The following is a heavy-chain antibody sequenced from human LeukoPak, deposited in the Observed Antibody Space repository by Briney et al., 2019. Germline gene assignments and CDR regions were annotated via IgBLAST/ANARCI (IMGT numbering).Heavy chain of an antibody. D-gene: IGHD4-17*01. Sequence: PGGSLRLSCAASEFTFSSYAMHWVRQAPGKGLEWVAVISYDGSNKYYADSVKGRFTISRDNSKNTLYLQMNSLRAEDTAVYYCARLHYGYFDYWGQGTLVTVSS. CDR3: ARLHYGYFDY. CDR2: ISYDGSNK. J-gene: IGHJ4*02. V-gene: IGHV3-30-3*01. CDR1: EFTFSSYA.